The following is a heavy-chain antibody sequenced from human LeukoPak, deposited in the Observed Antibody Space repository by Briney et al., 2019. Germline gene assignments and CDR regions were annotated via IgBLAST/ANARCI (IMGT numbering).Heavy chain of an antibody. CDR3: ARVPSSSWYDYYYYYYMDV. CDR1: GYTFTGYY. V-gene: IGHV1-2*02. D-gene: IGHD6-13*01. Sequence: ASVKVSCKASGYTFTGYYMHWVRQAPGQGLEWMGWINPNSGGTNYTQKFQGRVTMTRNTSISTAYMELSSLRSEDTAVYHCARVPSSSWYDYYYYYYMDVWGKGTTVTVSS. CDR2: INPNSGGT. J-gene: IGHJ6*03.